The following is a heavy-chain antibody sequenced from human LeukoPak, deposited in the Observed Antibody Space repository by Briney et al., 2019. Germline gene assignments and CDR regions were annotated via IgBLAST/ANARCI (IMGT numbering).Heavy chain of an antibody. V-gene: IGHV3-7*01. CDR3: ARLSAYYYGSYFYYYMDV. CDR2: IRQDESER. J-gene: IGHJ6*03. Sequence: QTGGSLRLSCEGSGFSFSSYWMTWVRQLPGKGPEWVANIRQDESERYFADSVKGRFTISRDNAKKSVYLHMSSLRAEDTALYYCARLSAYYYGSYFYYYMDVWGKGTTVTVSS. D-gene: IGHD3-10*01. CDR1: GFSFSSYW.